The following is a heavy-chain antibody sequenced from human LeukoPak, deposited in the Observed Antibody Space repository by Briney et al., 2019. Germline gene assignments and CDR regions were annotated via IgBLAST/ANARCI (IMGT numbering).Heavy chain of an antibody. V-gene: IGHV1-2*02. J-gene: IGHJ4*02. Sequence: ASVKVSCKASTYTFTDYYIHWVRQAPGLGLEWMGWINPNSGGTNYAQKFQCRVTMTRDTSISTAYMELSRLRSDDTALYYCARDYNWNYDYWGQGTLVTVSS. CDR2: INPNSGGT. D-gene: IGHD1-7*01. CDR1: TYTFTDYY. CDR3: ARDYNWNYDY.